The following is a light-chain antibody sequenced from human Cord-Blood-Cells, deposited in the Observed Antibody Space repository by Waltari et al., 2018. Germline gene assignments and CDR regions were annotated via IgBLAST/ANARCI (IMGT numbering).Light chain of an antibody. J-gene: IGKJ4*01. V-gene: IGKV4-1*01. Sequence: DIVMTQSPDSLAVSLGARATINCKSSQSVLYSSNNKNYLAWYQKKPGQPPKVLIYWASTRESGVPDRCSGSGSGTDFTLTISSLQAEDVAVYYCQQYYSTPLTFGGGTKVEIK. CDR2: WAS. CDR3: QQYYSTPLT. CDR1: QSVLYSSNNKNY.